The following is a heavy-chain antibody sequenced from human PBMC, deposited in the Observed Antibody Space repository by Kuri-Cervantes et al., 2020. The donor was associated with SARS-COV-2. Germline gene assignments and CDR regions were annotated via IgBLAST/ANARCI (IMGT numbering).Heavy chain of an antibody. CDR1: GFTVSSNY. CDR3: AKEAGSYYYDSSGLYYFDY. J-gene: IGHJ4*02. Sequence: GGSLRLSCAASGFTVSSNYMSWVRQAPGKGLEWVSAISGSGGSTYYADSVKGRFTISRDNSKNTLYLQMNSLRAEDTAVYYCAKEAGSYYYDSSGLYYFDYWGQGTLVTVSS. CDR2: ISGSGGST. D-gene: IGHD3-22*01. V-gene: IGHV3-23*01.